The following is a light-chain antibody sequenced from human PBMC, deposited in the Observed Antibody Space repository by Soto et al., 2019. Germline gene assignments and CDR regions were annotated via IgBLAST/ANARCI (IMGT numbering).Light chain of an antibody. J-gene: IGKJ1*01. V-gene: IGKV3-11*01. CDR1: QSVSNN. Sequence: EIVLTQSPATLSLSPGERSTLSCRASQSVSNNLAWYQQIPGQAPRLLIYDATNRATGIPARFSGSGSGTDFTLAISSLEPEDFAVYYCQQHINWRWAFGQGTKVEIK. CDR3: QQHINWRWA. CDR2: DAT.